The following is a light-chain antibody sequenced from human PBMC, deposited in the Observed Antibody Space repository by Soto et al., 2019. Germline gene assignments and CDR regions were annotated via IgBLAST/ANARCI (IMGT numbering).Light chain of an antibody. CDR1: QSVSHY. J-gene: IGKJ4*01. V-gene: IGKV3-11*01. Sequence: EIVLTQSPATLSLSPGERVTLSCRVSQSVSHYLAWYQQKPGQAPRLLIYDTSTRATGIPARFSGSGSGTDFTLTISSLEPEDFAVYFCQQRSSWPATFGGGTKVDIK. CDR2: DTS. CDR3: QQRSSWPAT.